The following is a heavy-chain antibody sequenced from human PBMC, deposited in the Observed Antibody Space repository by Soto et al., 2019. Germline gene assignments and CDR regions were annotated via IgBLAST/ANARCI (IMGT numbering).Heavy chain of an antibody. V-gene: IGHV1-69*06. CDR2: IIPIFVTA. CDR3: ARAYSGIVGATFDY. D-gene: IGHD1-26*01. J-gene: IGHJ4*02. Sequence: QVQLVQSGAEVKKPGSSVKVSCKASGGTFSSYAISWVRQAPGQGLEWMGGIIPIFVTANYAQKFQGRGTITADKSTITAYMGLSSLRSEDTAVYYCARAYSGIVGATFDYWGQGTLVTVSS. CDR1: GGTFSSYA.